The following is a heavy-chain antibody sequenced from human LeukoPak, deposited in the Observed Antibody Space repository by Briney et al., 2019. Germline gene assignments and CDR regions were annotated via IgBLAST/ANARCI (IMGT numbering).Heavy chain of an antibody. CDR1: GGSISSNGYY. Sequence: SETLSLTCSVSGGSISSNGYYWGWIRQPPGKGLEWIGAIYYSGSAYYNPSLKSRVTISVDTSKNQFSLKVTSVTAADTAVYYCARAYGARPYYYFDYWGQGSLSPSPQ. V-gene: IGHV4-39*01. CDR3: ARAYGARPYYYFDY. CDR2: IYYSGSA. J-gene: IGHJ4*02. D-gene: IGHD4-17*01.